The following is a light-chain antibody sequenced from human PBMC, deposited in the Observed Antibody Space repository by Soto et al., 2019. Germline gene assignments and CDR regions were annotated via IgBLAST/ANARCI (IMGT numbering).Light chain of an antibody. V-gene: IGKV3-20*01. CDR3: QQYGSSPYT. Sequence: EIVLTQSPGTLSLSPGERATLSCRASQSVSSNLAWYQQKSGQAPRLLIYGASSRATGIPDRFSGSGSGTDFTLIISRLEPEDFTVFYCQQYGSSPYTFGQGTKLEIK. J-gene: IGKJ2*01. CDR1: QSVSSN. CDR2: GAS.